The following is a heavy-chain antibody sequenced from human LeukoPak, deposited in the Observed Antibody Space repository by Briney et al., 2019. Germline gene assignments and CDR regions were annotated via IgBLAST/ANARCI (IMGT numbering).Heavy chain of an antibody. Sequence: GGSLRLSCAASGFTFGDYYMSWIRQAPGKGLEWVSYISTSGSTIYYADSVKGRFTISRDNSKNTLYLQMNSLRAEDTAVYYCARAGSQLEPALDYWGQGTLVTVSS. CDR3: ARAGSQLEPALDY. D-gene: IGHD1-1*01. J-gene: IGHJ4*02. CDR2: ISTSGSTI. CDR1: GFTFGDYY. V-gene: IGHV3-11*04.